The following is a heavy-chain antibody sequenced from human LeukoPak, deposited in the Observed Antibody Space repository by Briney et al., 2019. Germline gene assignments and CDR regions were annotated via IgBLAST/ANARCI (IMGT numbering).Heavy chain of an antibody. CDR3: ARQRASIAAAGTWFDP. CDR2: IYYSGST. CDR1: GGSISSGDYY. D-gene: IGHD6-13*01. V-gene: IGHV4-31*03. J-gene: IGHJ5*02. Sequence: PSQTLSLTCTVSGGSISSGDYYWSWIRQHPGKGLEWIGYIYYSGSTYYTPSLKSRVTISVDTSKNQFSLKLSSVTAADTAVYYCARQRASIAAAGTWFDPWGQGTLVTVSS.